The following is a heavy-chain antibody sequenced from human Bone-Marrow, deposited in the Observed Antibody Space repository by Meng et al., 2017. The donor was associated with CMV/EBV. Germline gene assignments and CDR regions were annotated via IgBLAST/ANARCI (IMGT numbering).Heavy chain of an antibody. CDR2: IKSKTDGGTT. J-gene: IGHJ4*02. CDR3: TTVVPIVVITINDY. D-gene: IGHD2-15*01. Sequence: SGFTFRNAWMNWVRQAPGKGLEWVGRIKSKTDGGTTDYAAPVKGRFTISRDDSKSTLYLQMNSLKTEDTALYYCTTVVPIVVITINDYWGQGTLVTVSS. V-gene: IGHV3-15*07. CDR1: GFTFRNAW.